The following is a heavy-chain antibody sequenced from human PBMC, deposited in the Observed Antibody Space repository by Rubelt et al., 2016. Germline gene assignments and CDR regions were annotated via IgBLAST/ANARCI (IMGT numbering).Heavy chain of an antibody. D-gene: IGHD1-26*01. CDR1: GGSFSGYY. CDR2: INHSGST. CDR3: ARGRMGFHYYYYGMDV. V-gene: IGHV4-34*01. J-gene: IGHJ6*02. Sequence: QLQLQRWGAGLLKPSETLSLTCAVYGGSFSGYYWSWIRQPPGQGLEWIGEINHSGSTNYNPSLKSRVTISVDTSKNQFSLKLSSVTAADTAVYYCARGRMGFHYYYYGMDVWGQGTTVTVSS.